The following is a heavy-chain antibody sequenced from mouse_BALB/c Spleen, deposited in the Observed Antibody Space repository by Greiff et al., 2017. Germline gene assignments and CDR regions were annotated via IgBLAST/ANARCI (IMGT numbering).Heavy chain of an antibody. Sequence: EVKLMESGGGLVKPGGSLKLSCAASGFTFSSYAMSWVRQTPEKRLEWVATISSGGSYTYYPDSVKGRFTISRDNAKNTLYLQMSSLRSEDTAMYYCARHGGYDYDYWGQGTTLTVSS. CDR3: ARHGGYDYDY. D-gene: IGHD2-4*01. V-gene: IGHV5-9-3*01. CDR2: ISSGGSYT. J-gene: IGHJ2*01. CDR1: GFTFSSYA.